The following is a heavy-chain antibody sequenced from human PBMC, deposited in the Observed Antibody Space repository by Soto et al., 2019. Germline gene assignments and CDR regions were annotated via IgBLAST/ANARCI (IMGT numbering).Heavy chain of an antibody. V-gene: IGHV3-23*01. D-gene: IGHD3-10*01. CDR1: GFSFSRYS. CDR2: IYGSGST. J-gene: IGHJ6*02. Sequence: GGSLRLSCAASGFSFSRYSMAWVRQAPGKGLEWVSEIYGSGSTFYADSMRGRITISRDNSKNTLYLQMNSLRAEDTAVYYCARDNYGSGSYYLYYYYGMDVWGQGTTVTVSS. CDR3: ARDNYGSGSYYLYYYYGMDV.